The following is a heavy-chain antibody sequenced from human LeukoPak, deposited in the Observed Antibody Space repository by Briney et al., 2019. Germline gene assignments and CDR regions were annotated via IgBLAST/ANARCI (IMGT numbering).Heavy chain of an antibody. CDR3: ARGGRWLQFNY. J-gene: IGHJ4*02. CDR1: GGSISSYY. D-gene: IGHD5-24*01. V-gene: IGHV4-59*01. Sequence: SETLSLTCTGSGGSISSYYWSWIRQPPGKGLEWIGYIHYSGSTNYNPSLKSRVTISVDTTKNQFSLKLSSVTAADTAVYYCARGGRWLQFNYWGQGTLVTVSS. CDR2: IHYSGST.